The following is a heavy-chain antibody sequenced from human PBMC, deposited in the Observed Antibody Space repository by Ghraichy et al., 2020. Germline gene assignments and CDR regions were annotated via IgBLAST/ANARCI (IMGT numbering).Heavy chain of an antibody. V-gene: IGHV4-59*01. CDR3: ARDRWKDYYYGMDV. CDR1: GGSISSYY. J-gene: IGHJ6*02. Sequence: SETLSLTCTVSGGSISSYYWSWIRQPPGKGLEWIGYIYYSGSTNYNPSLKSRVTISVDTSKNQFSLKLSSVTAADTAVYYCARDRWKDYYYGMDVWGQGTTVTVSS. D-gene: IGHD1-1*01. CDR2: IYYSGST.